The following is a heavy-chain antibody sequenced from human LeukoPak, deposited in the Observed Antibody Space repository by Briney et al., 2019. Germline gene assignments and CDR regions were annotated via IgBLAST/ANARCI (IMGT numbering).Heavy chain of an antibody. J-gene: IGHJ4*02. CDR2: IIPIFGTA. D-gene: IGHD1-1*01. V-gene: IGHV1-69*13. CDR3: ARDQGTTGTLGSDY. CDR1: GYTFTNYD. Sequence: SVKVSCKASGYTFTNYDINWVRQAPGQGLEWMGGIIPIFGTANYAQKFQGRVTITADESTSTAYMELSSLRSEDTAVYYCARDQGTTGTLGSDYWGQGTLVTVSS.